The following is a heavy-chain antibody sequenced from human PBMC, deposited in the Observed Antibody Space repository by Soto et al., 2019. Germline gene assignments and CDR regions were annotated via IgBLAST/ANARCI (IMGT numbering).Heavy chain of an antibody. Sequence: QVQLVESGGGVVQPGRSLRLSCAASGFTFSSHGMHWVRQVPGQGLDWVAVISYDGDNKYYADSVKGRFTISRDNSKNTLLLQMNGLRTEDTAVYYCAKDRDVVSDHFEYWGRGTLVTVSS. V-gene: IGHV3-30*18. D-gene: IGHD2-15*01. J-gene: IGHJ4*02. CDR1: GFTFSSHG. CDR2: ISYDGDNK. CDR3: AKDRDVVSDHFEY.